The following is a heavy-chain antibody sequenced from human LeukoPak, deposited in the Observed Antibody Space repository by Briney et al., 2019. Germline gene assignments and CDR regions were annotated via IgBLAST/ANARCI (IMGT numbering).Heavy chain of an antibody. Sequence: SVKVSCKASGCTFSSYAISGVRQARGQGLEWMGGIIPIFGTANYAQKFQGRVTVTPDESTSPAYIELSSLRSEDTAVYYCARGSYDIWTGYQQKYYFDYWGQGTLVTVSS. CDR2: IIPIFGTA. CDR3: ARGSYDIWTGYQQKYYFDY. J-gene: IGHJ4*02. CDR1: GCTFSSYA. D-gene: IGHD3-9*01. V-gene: IGHV1-69*01.